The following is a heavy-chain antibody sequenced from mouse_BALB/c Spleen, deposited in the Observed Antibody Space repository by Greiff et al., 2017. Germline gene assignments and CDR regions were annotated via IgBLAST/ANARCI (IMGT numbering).Heavy chain of an antibody. D-gene: IGHD1-1*01. V-gene: IGHV5-17*02. CDR1: GFTFSSFG. CDR3: ARDFGYGSSYPYWYLDV. Sequence: EVQLQESGGGLVQPGGSRKLSCAASGFTFSSFGMHWVRQAPEKGLEWVAYISSGSSTIYYADTVKGRFTISRDNPKNTLFLQMTSLRSEDTAMYYCARDFGYGSSYPYWYLDVWGAGTTVTVSS. J-gene: IGHJ1*01. CDR2: ISSGSSTI.